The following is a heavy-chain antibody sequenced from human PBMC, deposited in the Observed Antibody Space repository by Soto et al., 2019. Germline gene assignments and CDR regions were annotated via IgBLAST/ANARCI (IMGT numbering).Heavy chain of an antibody. CDR3: ARVPTRPYSSSWYGAFDI. D-gene: IGHD6-13*01. Sequence: QVQLVQSGAEVKKPGSSVKVSCKASGGTFSSYAISWVRQAPGQGLEWMGGIIPIFGTANYAQKFQGRVTIPADESTSTAYMELSSLRSEDTAVYYCARVPTRPYSSSWYGAFDIWGQGTMVTVSS. J-gene: IGHJ3*02. CDR2: IIPIFGTA. CDR1: GGTFSSYA. V-gene: IGHV1-69*01.